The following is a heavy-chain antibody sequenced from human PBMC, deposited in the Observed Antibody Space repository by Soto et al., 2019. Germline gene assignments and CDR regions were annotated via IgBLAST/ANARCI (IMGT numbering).Heavy chain of an antibody. D-gene: IGHD2-15*01. CDR2: IIPIFSTP. CDR1: GGTFGSYA. Sequence: SVKVSCKTSGGTFGSYAISWVRQAPGQGLEWMGGIIPIFSTPNYAQKLQGRVTMTTDTSTSTAYMELRSLRSDDTAVYYCARDGQDIVVVVAATHYYYGMDVWGQGTTVTVSS. J-gene: IGHJ6*02. CDR3: ARDGQDIVVVVAATHYYYGMDV. V-gene: IGHV1-69*05.